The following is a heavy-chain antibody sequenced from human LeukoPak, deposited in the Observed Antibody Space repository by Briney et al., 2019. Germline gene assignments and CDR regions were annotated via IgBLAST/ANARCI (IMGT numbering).Heavy chain of an antibody. V-gene: IGHV3-33*01. CDR1: GFTFSSYG. CDR3: ARDYEDYYYYYMDV. Sequence: PGGSLRLSCAASGFTFSSYGMHWVRQAPGKGLEWVAVIWYDGSNKYYADSVKGRFTISRDNSKNTLYLQMNSLRAEDTAVYYCARDYEDYYYYYMDVWGKGTTVTVSS. CDR2: IWYDGSNK. J-gene: IGHJ6*03. D-gene: IGHD3-16*01.